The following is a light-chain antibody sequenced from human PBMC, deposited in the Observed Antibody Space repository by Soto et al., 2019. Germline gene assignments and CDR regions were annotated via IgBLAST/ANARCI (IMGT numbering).Light chain of an antibody. V-gene: IGKV3-15*01. CDR1: QSVSSN. J-gene: IGKJ4*01. Sequence: EIEMTQSPATLSVSPGEEATLSCRASQSVSSNLAWYQQKPGQAPRLLIYDASTRATGIPARFSGSGSGTEFTLTISRLLSEDFAVYYCQQYNSWPLTFGGGTKVEIK. CDR3: QQYNSWPLT. CDR2: DAS.